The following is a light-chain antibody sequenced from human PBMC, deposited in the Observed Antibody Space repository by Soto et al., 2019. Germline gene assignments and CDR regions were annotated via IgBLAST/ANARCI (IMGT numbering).Light chain of an antibody. CDR2: GAS. V-gene: IGKV3-15*01. Sequence: EKMMKQSPSTLSVSPGERATLYCRASQSLRSNLAWYQQKPGQAPRLLLYGASSRATGIPARFSGSGSGTDFTLTISSLQSEDFAVYYCQQYNDWPRTFGQGTKVDIK. CDR3: QQYNDWPRT. J-gene: IGKJ1*01. CDR1: QSLRSN.